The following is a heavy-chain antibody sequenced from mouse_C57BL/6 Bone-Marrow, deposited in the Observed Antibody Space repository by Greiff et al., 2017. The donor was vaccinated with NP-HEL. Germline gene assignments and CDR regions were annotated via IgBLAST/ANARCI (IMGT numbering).Heavy chain of an antibody. J-gene: IGHJ2*01. V-gene: IGHV5-16*01. CDR2: INYDGSST. D-gene: IGHD1-1*01. CDR3: ARPYYGSSYEDY. Sequence: EVKLVESEGGLVQPGSSMKLSCTASGFTFSDYYMAWVRQVPEKGLEWVANINYDGSSTYYLDSLKSRFIISRDNAKNILYLQMSSLKSEDTATYYCARPYYGSSYEDYWGQGTTLTVSS. CDR1: GFTFSDYY.